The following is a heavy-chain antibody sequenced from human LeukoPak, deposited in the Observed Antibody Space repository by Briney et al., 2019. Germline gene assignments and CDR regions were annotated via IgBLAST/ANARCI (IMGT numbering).Heavy chain of an antibody. J-gene: IGHJ4*02. CDR1: GGSISSYY. V-gene: IGHV4-59*01. CDR3: ARGIRYCSSTSCYQKGHPRPTKGGQKTKEYYFDY. Sequence: SETLSLTCTVSGGSISSYYWSWIRQPPGKGLEWIGYIYYSGSTNYNPSLKSRVTISVDTSKNQFSLKLSSVTAADTAVYYCARGIRYCSSTSCYQKGHPRPTKGGQKTKEYYFDYWGQGTLVTVSS. D-gene: IGHD2-2*01. CDR2: IYYSGST.